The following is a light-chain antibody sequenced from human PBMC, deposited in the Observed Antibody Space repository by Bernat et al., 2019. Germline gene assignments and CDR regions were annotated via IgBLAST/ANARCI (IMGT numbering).Light chain of an antibody. CDR1: SSDVGGYNY. Sequence: QSALTQPASVSGSAGQSITISCTGTSSDVGGYNYVSWYQQHPGKAPKLMIYDVSNRPSGVSNRFSGSKSGNTASLTISGLQAEDEADYYCSAYTSSSTHFYVIGTGTKVTVL. V-gene: IGLV2-14*01. CDR2: DVS. CDR3: SAYTSSSTHFYV. J-gene: IGLJ1*01.